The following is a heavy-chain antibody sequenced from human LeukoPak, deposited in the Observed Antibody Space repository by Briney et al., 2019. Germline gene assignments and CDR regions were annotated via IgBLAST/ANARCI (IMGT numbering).Heavy chain of an antibody. CDR2: INPNGGGT. Sequence: GASVKVSCKASGYTFTGYYMHWVRQAPGQGLEWMGWINPNGGGTNYAQKFQGRVTMTRDTSISTAYMELSRLRSDDTAVYYCARVIVVVPAAIGGMGYFDYWGQGTLVTVSS. CDR1: GYTFTGYY. V-gene: IGHV1-2*02. CDR3: ARVIVVVPAAIGGMGYFDY. D-gene: IGHD2-2*02. J-gene: IGHJ4*02.